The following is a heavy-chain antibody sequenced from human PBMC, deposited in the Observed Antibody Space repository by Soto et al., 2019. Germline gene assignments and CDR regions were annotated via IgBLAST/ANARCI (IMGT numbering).Heavy chain of an antibody. J-gene: IGHJ4*02. CDR2: TRNSGGA. D-gene: IGHD6-19*01. V-gene: IGHV4-4*02. Sequence: QVQLQESGPGLVKPSGTLSLTCAVSSGSVFSSNWWSWVRLPPGKGREWIGETRNSGGANYNPSLKSRVTITVDRSRNHIFLELSSVTAADTAVYYCASHLVMAGTRGFDHWGLGTLVTVSS. CDR3: ASHLVMAGTRGFDH. CDR1: SGSVFSSNW.